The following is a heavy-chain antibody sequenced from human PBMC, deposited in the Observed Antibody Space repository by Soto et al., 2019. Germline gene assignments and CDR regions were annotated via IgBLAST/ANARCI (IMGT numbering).Heavy chain of an antibody. D-gene: IGHD6-13*01. Sequence: GASVKVSCKASGYTFTSYGISWVRQAPGQGLEWMGWISAYNGNTNYAQKLQGRVTMTTDTSTSTAYMELRSLRSDDTAVYYCARWFPSPSKSIAAEGFEPWGQGTRVTVAS. J-gene: IGHJ5*02. CDR1: GYTFTSYG. CDR3: ARWFPSPSKSIAAEGFEP. CDR2: ISAYNGNT. V-gene: IGHV1-18*01.